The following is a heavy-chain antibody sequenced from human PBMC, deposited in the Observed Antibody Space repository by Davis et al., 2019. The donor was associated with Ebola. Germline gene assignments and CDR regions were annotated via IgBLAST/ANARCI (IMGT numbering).Heavy chain of an antibody. CDR3: ASLKGLLHYYYGMDV. D-gene: IGHD2-15*01. J-gene: IGHJ6*02. V-gene: IGHV4-59*01. CDR1: GGSISSYY. Sequence: GSLRLSCTVSGGSISSYYWSWIRQPPGKGLEWIGYIYYSGSTNYNPSLKSRVTISVDTSKNQFSLKLSSVTAADTAVYYCASLKGLLHYYYGMDVWGQGTTVTVSS. CDR2: IYYSGST.